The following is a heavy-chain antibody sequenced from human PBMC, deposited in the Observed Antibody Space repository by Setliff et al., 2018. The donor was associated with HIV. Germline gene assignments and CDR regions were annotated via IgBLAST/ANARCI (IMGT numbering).Heavy chain of an antibody. CDR1: GFTFYTFA. D-gene: IGHD5-18*01. J-gene: IGHJ5*02. V-gene: IGHV3-30*01. Sequence: PGESLKISCVASGFTFYTFAMHWVRQAPGKGLEWVSVISYDGSRTYYVDSVKGRFTISRDNSKNTLHLQLDSLRPEDTAVYYCARDRPYTAMVTGWFDPWGQGTPVTVSS. CDR3: ARDRPYTAMVTGWFDP. CDR2: ISYDGSRT.